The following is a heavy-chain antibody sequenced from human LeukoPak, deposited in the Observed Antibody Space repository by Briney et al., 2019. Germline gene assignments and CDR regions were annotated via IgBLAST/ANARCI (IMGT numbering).Heavy chain of an antibody. D-gene: IGHD6-13*01. V-gene: IGHV3-30*04. CDR3: ARGSEAAAGTDNWFDP. J-gene: IGHJ5*02. Sequence: GGSLRLSCAASGFTLSSYAMHWVRQAPGKGLEWVAVISYDGSNKYYADSVKGRFTISRDNSKNTLYLQMNSLRAEDTAVYYCARGSEAAAGTDNWFDPWGSGTLVTVSS. CDR2: ISYDGSNK. CDR1: GFTLSSYA.